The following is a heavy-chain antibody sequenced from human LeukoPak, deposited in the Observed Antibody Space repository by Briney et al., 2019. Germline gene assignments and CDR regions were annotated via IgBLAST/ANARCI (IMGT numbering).Heavy chain of an antibody. CDR1: GFTFSDYY. D-gene: IGHD3-16*01. CDR2: ISYDGSNK. V-gene: IGHV3-30*18. J-gene: IGHJ4*02. CDR3: AKTMTGYVWGSPNY. Sequence: GGSLRLSCAASGFTFSDYYMSWIRQAPGKGLEWVAVISYDGSNKYYADSVKGRFTISRDNSKNTLYLQMNSLRAEDTAVYYCAKTMTGYVWGSPNYWGQGTLVTVSS.